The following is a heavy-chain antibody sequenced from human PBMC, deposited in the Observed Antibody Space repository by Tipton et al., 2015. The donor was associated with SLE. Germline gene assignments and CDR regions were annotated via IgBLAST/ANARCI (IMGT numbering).Heavy chain of an antibody. CDR1: GFSISSSSYT. CDR2: IHYSGTT. J-gene: IGHJ4*02. Sequence: TLSLTCTVSGFSISSSSYTWGWIRQPPGKGLEWIGTIHYSGTTYYNPSLRSRVTISVDTSKNQFSLKLSSVTAADTAVYYCARDPFGGYYFDYWGQGTLVTVSS. D-gene: IGHD4-23*01. V-gene: IGHV4-39*07. CDR3: ARDPFGGYYFDY.